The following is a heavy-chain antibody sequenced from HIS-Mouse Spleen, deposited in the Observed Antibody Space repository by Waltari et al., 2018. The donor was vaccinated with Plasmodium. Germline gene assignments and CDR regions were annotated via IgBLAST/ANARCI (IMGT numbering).Heavy chain of an antibody. V-gene: IGHV3-7*01. Sequence: EVQLVESGGGLVQPGGSLRLSCAAYGCPFSSYWRSWVRQAPGKGLEWVANIKQDGSEKYYVDSVKGRFTISRDNAKNSLYLQMNSLRAEDTAVYYCASSWYWYFDLWGRGTLVTVSS. J-gene: IGHJ2*01. CDR1: GCPFSSYW. D-gene: IGHD6-13*01. CDR2: IKQDGSEK. CDR3: ASSWYWYFDL.